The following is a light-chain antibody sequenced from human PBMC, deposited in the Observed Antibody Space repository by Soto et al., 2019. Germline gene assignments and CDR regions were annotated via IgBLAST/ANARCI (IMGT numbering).Light chain of an antibody. CDR2: DVS. CDR1: SSDVGGYNY. J-gene: IGLJ2*01. CDR3: SSYTSSKSVV. V-gene: IGLV2-14*01. Sequence: QSALTQPASVSGSPGQSITISCTGTSSDVGGYNYVSWYQQHPGKAPKLMTYDVSHRPSGVSNRFSGSKSGNTASLTISGLQAEDEADYYCSSYTSSKSVVFGGGTKLTVL.